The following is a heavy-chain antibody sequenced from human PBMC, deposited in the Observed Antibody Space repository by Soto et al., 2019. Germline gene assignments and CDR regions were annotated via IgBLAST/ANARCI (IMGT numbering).Heavy chain of an antibody. CDR1: GFTFSNYL. CDR2: IKQDGSEK. Sequence: EVQLVESGGGLVQPGGSLRLSCAASGFTFSNYLMSWVRQAPGKGLEWVANIKQDGSEKYYVASVNGRFTISRDNAKNSLYLQMNSLRADDTTVYYCAREKRANGYFDYWGQGTLVTVSS. D-gene: IGHD6-25*01. V-gene: IGHV3-7*01. CDR3: AREKRANGYFDY. J-gene: IGHJ4*02.